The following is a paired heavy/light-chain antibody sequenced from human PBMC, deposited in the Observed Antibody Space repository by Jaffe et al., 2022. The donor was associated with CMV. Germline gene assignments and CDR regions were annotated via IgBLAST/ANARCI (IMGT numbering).Heavy chain of an antibody. CDR2: ISSSSSYI. CDR3: ARSHIVGAIDQVDAFDI. D-gene: IGHD1-26*01. V-gene: IGHV3-21*01. J-gene: IGHJ3*02. Sequence: EVQLVESGGGLVKPGGSLRLSCAASGFTFSSYSMNWVRQAPGKGLEWVSSISSSSSYIYYADSVKGRFTISRDNAKNSLYLQMNSLRAEDTAVYYCARSHIVGAIDQVDAFDIWGQGTMVTVSS. CDR1: GFTFSSYS.
Light chain of an antibody. J-gene: IGKJ3*01. V-gene: IGKV1-5*03. CDR3: QQYNSYPGT. Sequence: DIQMTQSPSTLSASVGDRVTITCRASQSISSWLAWYQQKPGKAPKLLIYKASSLESGVPSRFSGSGSGTEFTLTISSLQPDDFATYYCQQYNSYPGTFGPGTKVDIK. CDR1: QSISSW. CDR2: KAS.